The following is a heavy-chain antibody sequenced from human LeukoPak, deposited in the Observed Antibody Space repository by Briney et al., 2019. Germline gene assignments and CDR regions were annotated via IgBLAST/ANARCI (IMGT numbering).Heavy chain of an antibody. CDR1: GYTFTGYY. V-gene: IGHV1-2*06. D-gene: IGHD3-3*01. J-gene: IGHJ6*02. CDR2: INPNSGGT. Sequence: ASVKVSCKASGYTFTGYYMHWVRQAPGQGLEWMGRINPNSGGTNYAQKFQGRVTMTRDTSISTTYMELSRLRSDDTAVYYCARGGYDFVYYYYGMDVWGQGTTVTVPS. CDR3: ARGGYDFVYYYYGMDV.